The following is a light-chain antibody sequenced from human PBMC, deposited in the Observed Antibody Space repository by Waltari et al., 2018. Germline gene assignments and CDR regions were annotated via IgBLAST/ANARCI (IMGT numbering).Light chain of an antibody. Sequence: EIVLTQSPATLSLSPGERATLSCRASQSVSSYLACYQHKPGQAPRLLIYCASNRATGIPARFSGSGSGTDFTLTISSLEPEDFAVYYCQQRTNWSTFGQGTRLEIK. J-gene: IGKJ5*01. CDR2: CAS. CDR1: QSVSSY. CDR3: QQRTNWST. V-gene: IGKV3-11*01.